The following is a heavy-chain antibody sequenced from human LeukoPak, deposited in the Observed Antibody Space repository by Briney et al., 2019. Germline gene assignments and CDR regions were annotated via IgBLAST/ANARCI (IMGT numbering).Heavy chain of an antibody. CDR3: AKASGMALAGTSSYYSYYYMDV. D-gene: IGHD6-19*01. J-gene: IGHJ6*03. CDR2: ISGSGGST. CDR1: GFTFSSYG. V-gene: IGHV3-23*01. Sequence: GGTLRLSCAASGFTFSSYGMSWVRQAPGKGLEWVSAISGSGGSTYYADSVKGRFTISRDNSKNTLYLQMNSLRAEDTAFYYCAKASGMALAGTSSYYSYYYMDVWGKRTTVTISS.